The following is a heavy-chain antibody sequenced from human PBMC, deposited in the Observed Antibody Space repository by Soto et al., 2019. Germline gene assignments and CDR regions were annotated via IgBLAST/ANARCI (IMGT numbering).Heavy chain of an antibody. CDR3: ANHVWGSYSRNRRGVNDY. D-gene: IGHD3-16*01. Sequence: GGSLRLSCAASGFTFSSYGMHWVRQAPGKGLEWVAVISYDGSNKYYADSVKGRFTISRDNSKNTLYLQMNSLRAEDTAVYYCANHVWGSYSRNRRGVNDYWGQGTLVTVS. CDR2: ISYDGSNK. CDR1: GFTFSSYG. J-gene: IGHJ4*02. V-gene: IGHV3-30*18.